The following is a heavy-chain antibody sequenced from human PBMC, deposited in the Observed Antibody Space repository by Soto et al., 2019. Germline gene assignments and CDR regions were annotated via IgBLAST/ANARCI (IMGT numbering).Heavy chain of an antibody. D-gene: IGHD1-26*01. CDR3: ARDVEATPFDY. CDR1: GFTFSSYW. J-gene: IGHJ4*02. CDR2: IKQDGSEK. Sequence: PXGSLILSCAASGFTFSSYWMSWVRQAPGKGLDWVANIKQDGSEKYYVDSVKGRFTISRDNAKNSLYLQMNSLRAEDTAVYYCARDVEATPFDYWGQGTLVTVSS. V-gene: IGHV3-7*03.